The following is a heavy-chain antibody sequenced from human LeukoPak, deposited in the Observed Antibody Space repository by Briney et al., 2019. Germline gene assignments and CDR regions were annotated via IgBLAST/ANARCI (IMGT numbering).Heavy chain of an antibody. CDR1: GGSISSSSYY. CDR2: IYYSGST. D-gene: IGHD6-13*01. Sequence: PSETLSLTCTVSGGSISSSSYYWGLIRQPPGKGLEWIGSIYYSGSTYYNPSLKSRVTISVDTSKNQFSLKLSSVTAADTAVYYCARHRHVIAAAGTGDYWGQGTLVTVSS. CDR3: ARHRHVIAAAGTGDY. J-gene: IGHJ4*02. V-gene: IGHV4-39*01.